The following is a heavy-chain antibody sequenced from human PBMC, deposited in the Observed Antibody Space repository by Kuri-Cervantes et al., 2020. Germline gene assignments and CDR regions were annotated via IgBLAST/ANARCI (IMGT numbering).Heavy chain of an antibody. Sequence: GESLKISCAASGFTFSSYAMSWVRQAPGKGLEWVSAISGSGGSTYYADSVKGRFTISRDNSKNTLYLQMNSLRAEDTAVYYCARDVRFGEGPLDAFDIWGQGTMVTV. CDR2: ISGSGGST. V-gene: IGHV3-23*01. CDR3: ARDVRFGEGPLDAFDI. J-gene: IGHJ3*02. CDR1: GFTFSSYA. D-gene: IGHD3-10*01.